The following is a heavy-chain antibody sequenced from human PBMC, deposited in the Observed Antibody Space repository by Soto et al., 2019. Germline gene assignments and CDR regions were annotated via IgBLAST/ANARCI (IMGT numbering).Heavy chain of an antibody. J-gene: IGHJ5*02. V-gene: IGHV1-2*02. CDR3: ARVTLKAGNWFDP. Sequence: GASVKVSCKASGYTFTDYFIHWVRQAPGQGFEWMGWINPNSRGTNYAQKFQGRVTMTRDTSNSTAYMELRGLTSDDTAVYYCARVTLKAGNWFDPWRQGTLVTVSS. CDR1: GYTFTDYF. CDR2: INPNSRGT.